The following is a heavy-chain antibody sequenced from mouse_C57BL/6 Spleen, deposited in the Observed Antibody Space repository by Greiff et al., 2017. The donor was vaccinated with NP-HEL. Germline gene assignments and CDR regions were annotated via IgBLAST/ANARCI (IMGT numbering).Heavy chain of an antibody. V-gene: IGHV1-61*01. CDR3: AREIYGSYWYFDV. J-gene: IGHJ1*03. CDR2: IYPSDSET. CDR1: GYTFTSYW. D-gene: IGHD1-1*01. Sequence: QVQLQQPGAELVRPGSSVKLSCKASGYTFTSYWMDWVKQRPGQGLEWIGNIYPSDSETHYNQKFKDKATLTVDKSSSTAYMQLSSLTSEDSAVYYCAREIYGSYWYFDVWGTGTTVTVSS.